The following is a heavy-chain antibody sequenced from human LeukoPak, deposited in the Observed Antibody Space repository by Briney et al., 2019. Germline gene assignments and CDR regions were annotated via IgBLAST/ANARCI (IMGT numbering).Heavy chain of an antibody. CDR3: AGGKPYSNNMDV. CDR2: INHSGST. Sequence: PSETLSLTCAVYGGSFSGYYWSWIRQPPGKGLEWIGEINHSGSTNYNPSLKSRVTISVDTSKNQFSLKLSSVTAADTAVYYCAGGKPYSNNMDVGEKGPTVTVS. J-gene: IGHJ6*03. CDR1: GGSFSGYY. V-gene: IGHV4-34*01.